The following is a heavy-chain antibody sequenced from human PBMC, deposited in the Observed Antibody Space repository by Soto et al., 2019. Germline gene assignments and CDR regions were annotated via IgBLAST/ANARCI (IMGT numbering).Heavy chain of an antibody. D-gene: IGHD2-15*01. CDR2: INHSGST. V-gene: IGHV4-34*01. Sequence: PSETLSLTCAVYGGSFSGYHWSWIRQPPGKGMEWIGEINHSGSTNYNPSLKSRVTISVDTSKNQFSLKLSSVTAADTAVYYCARGNVVVVPATRRGMDVWGQGITSTVFS. J-gene: IGHJ6*02. CDR1: GGSFSGYH. CDR3: ARGNVVVVPATRRGMDV.